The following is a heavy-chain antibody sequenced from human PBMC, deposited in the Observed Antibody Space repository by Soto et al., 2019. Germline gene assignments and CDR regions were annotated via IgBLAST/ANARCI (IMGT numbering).Heavy chain of an antibody. D-gene: IGHD6-13*01. CDR2: IYYSGST. CDR3: ARDPLAAAEFDY. V-gene: IGHV4-59*01. Sequence: QVQLQESGPGLVKPSETLSLTCTVSGGSISSYYWSWIRQPPGKGLEWIGYIYYSGSTNYNPSLKSRVTISVDTSKNQFSLKLSSVTAADTAVYYCARDPLAAAEFDYWGQGTLVTVSS. CDR1: GGSISSYY. J-gene: IGHJ4*02.